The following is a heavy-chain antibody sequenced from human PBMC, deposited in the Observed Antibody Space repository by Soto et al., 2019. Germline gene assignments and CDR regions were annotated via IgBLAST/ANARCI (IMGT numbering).Heavy chain of an antibody. CDR1: GGSITSGGSY. CDR2: VYCNWNA. V-gene: IGHV4-31*11. J-gene: IGHJ6*03. Sequence: QVQLRESGPGLVKPSETLSLTCDVSGGSITSGGSYWSWVRQHPGKGLEWIGHVYCNWNAYYNPSLKTRVAMTVDTSKNQFSLRLTSVTAADTAVYYCAKCLPGGTLYYMDVWGEGTTIIVSS. CDR3: AKCLPGGTLYYMDV. D-gene: IGHD2-2*01.